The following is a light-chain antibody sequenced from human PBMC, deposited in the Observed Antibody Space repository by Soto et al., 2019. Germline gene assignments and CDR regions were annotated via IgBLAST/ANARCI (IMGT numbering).Light chain of an antibody. CDR3: SSYTRQNTRV. J-gene: IGLJ3*02. V-gene: IGLV2-14*01. Sequence: QSALTQPASVSGSPGQSITISCTGTSSDVGGYNFVSWYQQHPGKAPKLMIYEVTNRPSGVSSRFSGSKSGNTASLTISGLQTEHEADYFCSSYTRQNTRVFGGGTKLTVL. CDR1: SSDVGGYNF. CDR2: EVT.